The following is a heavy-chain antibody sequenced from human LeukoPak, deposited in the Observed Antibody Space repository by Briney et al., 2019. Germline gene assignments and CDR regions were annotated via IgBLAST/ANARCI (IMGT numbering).Heavy chain of an antibody. CDR1: GFTLTTYT. D-gene: IGHD3-3*01. J-gene: IGHJ4*02. CDR2: ITSSSTYL. Sequence: GGSLRLSCAASGFTLTTYTMNWVRQTPGRGLEWVSSITSSSTYLYYTDSVKGRFTISRDNAKNALYLQMNSLRAEDTAVYYCAREGKDDFLSGYYYLDYWGQGTLVTVSS. CDR3: AREGKDDFLSGYYYLDY. V-gene: IGHV3-21*01.